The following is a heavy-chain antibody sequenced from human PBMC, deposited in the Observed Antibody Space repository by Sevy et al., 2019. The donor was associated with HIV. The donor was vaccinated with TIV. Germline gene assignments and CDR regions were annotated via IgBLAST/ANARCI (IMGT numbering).Heavy chain of an antibody. CDR2: ISSSSSYI. D-gene: IGHD3-10*01. J-gene: IGHJ6*02. CDR1: GFTFSSYS. V-gene: IGHV3-21*01. CDR3: ARVYGSGVGPYYYYYYGMDV. Sequence: GGSLRLSCAASGFTFSSYSMNWVRQAPGNGLEWVSSISSSSSYIYYADSVKGRFTISRDNAKNSLYLQMNSLRAEDTAVYYCARVYGSGVGPYYYYYYGMDVWGQGTTVTVSS.